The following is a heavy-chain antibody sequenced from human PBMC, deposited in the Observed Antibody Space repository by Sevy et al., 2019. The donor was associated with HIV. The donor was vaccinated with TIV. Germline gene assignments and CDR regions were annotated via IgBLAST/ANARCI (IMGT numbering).Heavy chain of an antibody. CDR1: GGSISSGGYS. J-gene: IGHJ4*02. Sequence: SETLSLTCAVSGGSISSGGYSWSWIRQPPGKGLEWIGYIYHSGSTYYNPSLKSRVTISVDRSKNQFSLKLSSVTAADTAVYYCASSHITMVRGVSNYFDYWGQGTLVTVFS. CDR2: IYHSGST. V-gene: IGHV4-30-2*01. D-gene: IGHD3-10*01. CDR3: ASSHITMVRGVSNYFDY.